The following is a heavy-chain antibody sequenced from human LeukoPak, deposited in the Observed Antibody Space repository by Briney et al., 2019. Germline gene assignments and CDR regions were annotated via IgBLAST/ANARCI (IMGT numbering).Heavy chain of an antibody. CDR2: INSEGSST. V-gene: IGHV3-74*01. J-gene: IGHJ4*02. Sequence: GGSLRLSCAASGFTLSRYGMNWVRQAPGKGLVWVSRINSEGSSTTYADSVKGRFTISRDNAKNTLILQMNSLRPEDTAVYYCARGYCSGGSCYFFDYWGQGTLVTVSS. CDR3: ARGYCSGGSCYFFDY. CDR1: GFTLSRYG. D-gene: IGHD2-15*01.